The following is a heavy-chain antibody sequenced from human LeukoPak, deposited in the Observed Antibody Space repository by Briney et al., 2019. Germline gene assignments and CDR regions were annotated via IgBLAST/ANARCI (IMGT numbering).Heavy chain of an antibody. CDR3: ARGVRYDRSGYPIDY. CDR2: ISSSGTTI. J-gene: IGHJ4*02. Sequence: PGGSLRLSCAASGFRFNDYYMSWIRQAPGKGLEWVSYISSSGTTIYYANSVKGRFTISRDNAKNSLYLQMNSLRAEDTAVYYCARGVRYDRSGYPIDYWGQGTLVTVSS. D-gene: IGHD3-22*01. CDR1: GFRFNDYY. V-gene: IGHV3-11*01.